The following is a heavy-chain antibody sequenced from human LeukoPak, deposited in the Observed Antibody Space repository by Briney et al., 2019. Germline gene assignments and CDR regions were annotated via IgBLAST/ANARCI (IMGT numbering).Heavy chain of an antibody. V-gene: IGHV3-11*01. CDR3: ANQLLGINGFDI. CDR1: GITFSDYY. J-gene: IGHJ3*02. CDR2: ITNGGRTI. D-gene: IGHD2-2*01. Sequence: GGSLRLSCAASGITFSDYYMSWVRQGPGKGLEWVSYITNGGRTIYYADSVKGRFTISRDNAKNSLYLQMNSLRAEDTAVYYCANQLLGINGFDIWGHGTMVTVSS.